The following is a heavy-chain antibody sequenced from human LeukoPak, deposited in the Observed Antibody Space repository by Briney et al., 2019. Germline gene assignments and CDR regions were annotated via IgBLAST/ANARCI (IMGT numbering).Heavy chain of an antibody. D-gene: IGHD3-22*01. J-gene: IGHJ4*02. Sequence: PSETLSLTCTVSGGSISTSNDYWGWIRQPPGKGLEWIGNIFYSGSTYYSPSLKSRVTISLDTSRNQFSLKLTSVTAADTAVYYCARDRYYYDSSGYSRLDYWGQGTLVTVSS. CDR2: IFYSGST. V-gene: IGHV4-39*07. CDR1: GGSISTSNDY. CDR3: ARDRYYYDSSGYSRLDY.